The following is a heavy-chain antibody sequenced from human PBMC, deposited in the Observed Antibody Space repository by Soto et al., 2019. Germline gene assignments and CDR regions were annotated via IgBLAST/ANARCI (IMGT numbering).Heavy chain of an antibody. CDR2: ISGSGGST. Sequence: GGSLRLSCAASGFTFSSYAMSWVRQAPGKGLEWVSAISGSGGSTYYADSVKGRFTISRDNSKNTLYLQMNSLRAEDTAVYYCAKDRSLGYCSGGSCYSAWGQGTLVPVSS. J-gene: IGHJ5*02. V-gene: IGHV3-23*01. CDR3: AKDRSLGYCSGGSCYSA. D-gene: IGHD2-15*01. CDR1: GFTFSSYA.